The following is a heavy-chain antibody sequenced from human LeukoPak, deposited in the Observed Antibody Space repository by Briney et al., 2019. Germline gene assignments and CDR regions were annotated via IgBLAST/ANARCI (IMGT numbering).Heavy chain of an antibody. V-gene: IGHV1-69*04. CDR2: IIPILGIA. J-gene: IGHJ4*02. D-gene: IGHD3-16*01. CDR3: ARESNLGGVFDY. Sequence: SVKVSCKASGGTFSSYAIIWVRQAPGQGLEWMGRIIPILGIANYAQKFQGRVTITADKSTSTAYMELSSLRSEDTAVYYCARESNLGGVFDYWGQGTLVTVSS. CDR1: GGTFSSYA.